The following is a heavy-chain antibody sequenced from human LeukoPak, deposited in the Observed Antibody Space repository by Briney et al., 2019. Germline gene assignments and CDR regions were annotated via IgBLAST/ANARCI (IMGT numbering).Heavy chain of an antibody. J-gene: IGHJ4*02. CDR2: IGTAGDT. Sequence: GGSLRLSCAASGFTFSSYDMHWVRQATGKGLEWVSAIGTAGDTYYPGSVKGRFTISRENAKNSLYLQMNSLRAGDTAVYYCARGIRCSGGSCYSLDYWGQGTLVTASS. CDR1: GFTFSSYD. D-gene: IGHD2-15*01. CDR3: ARGIRCSGGSCYSLDY. V-gene: IGHV3-13*01.